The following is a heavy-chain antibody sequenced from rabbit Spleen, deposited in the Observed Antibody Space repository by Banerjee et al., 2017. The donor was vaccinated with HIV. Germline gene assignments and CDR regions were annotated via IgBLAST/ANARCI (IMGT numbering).Heavy chain of an antibody. V-gene: IGHV1S45*01. CDR2: MNTFTTRT. CDR3: ARDLVAVIGWNFNL. Sequence: QEQLVESGGGLVQPGGSLKLSCKVSGFDFSTYSMCWVRQAPGKGLVWIGCMNTFTTRTVYASWAKGRFIMSRTSSTTVTLQMTSLTAADTATYFCARDLVAVIGWNFNLWGQGTLVTVS. J-gene: IGHJ4*01. D-gene: IGHD1-1*01. CDR1: GFDFSTYS.